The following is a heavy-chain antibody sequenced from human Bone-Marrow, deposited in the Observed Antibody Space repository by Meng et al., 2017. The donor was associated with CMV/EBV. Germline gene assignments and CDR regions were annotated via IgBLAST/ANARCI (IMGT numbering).Heavy chain of an antibody. Sequence: GGSLRLSCAASGFTFSSYAMSWVRQAPGKGLEWVSAISGSGGSTYYADSVKGRFTISRDNAKNTLYLQMNSLRAEDTAVYYCARDVRFLLSPYYGMDVWGQGTTVTVSS. CDR1: GFTFSSYA. D-gene: IGHD2-2*01. CDR2: ISGSGGST. CDR3: ARDVRFLLSPYYGMDV. V-gene: IGHV3-23*01. J-gene: IGHJ6*02.